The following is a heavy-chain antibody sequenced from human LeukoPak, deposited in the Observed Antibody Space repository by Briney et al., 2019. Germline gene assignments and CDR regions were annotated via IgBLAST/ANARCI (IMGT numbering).Heavy chain of an antibody. V-gene: IGHV3-53*04. CDR2: IYTDGST. CDR3: ARASYTSGWRGALDI. D-gene: IGHD6-19*01. Sequence: PGGSLRLSCAASGFTVTGNYMSWVRQAPGKGLEWVSDIYTDGSTFYADSVKGRFTISRHNSKNTLYLQMNSPRAEDTAIYYCARASYTSGWRGALDIWGQGTMVTVSS. CDR1: GFTVTGNY. J-gene: IGHJ3*02.